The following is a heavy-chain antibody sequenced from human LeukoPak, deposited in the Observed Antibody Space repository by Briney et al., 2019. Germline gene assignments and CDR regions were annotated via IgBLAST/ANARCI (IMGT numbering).Heavy chain of an antibody. V-gene: IGHV3-48*03. J-gene: IGHJ4*02. CDR2: ISASGTTI. D-gene: IGHD1-14*01. CDR1: GFSFSSYE. CDR3: VKHGTTRLCGYGGDLFDF. Sequence: GGSLRLSCAASGFSFSSYEMNWVRQAPGKGLEWVSDISASGTTIYYADSVKGRFTISRDNAEKSLYLQMNSLRAEDTAVYYFVKHGTTRLCGYGGDLFDFGARGTGVTVS.